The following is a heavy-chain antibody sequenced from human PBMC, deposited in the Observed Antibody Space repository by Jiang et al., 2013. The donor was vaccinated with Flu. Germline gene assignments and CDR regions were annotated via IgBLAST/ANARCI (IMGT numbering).Heavy chain of an antibody. CDR2: INSDGSST. J-gene: IGHJ4*02. CDR3: ARVAQWLVPWYFDY. Sequence: VRQAPGKGLVWVSRINSDGSSTSYADSVKGRFTISRDNAKNTLYLQMNSLRAEDTAVYYCARVAQWLVPWYFDYWGQGTLVTVSS. V-gene: IGHV3-74*01. D-gene: IGHD6-19*01.